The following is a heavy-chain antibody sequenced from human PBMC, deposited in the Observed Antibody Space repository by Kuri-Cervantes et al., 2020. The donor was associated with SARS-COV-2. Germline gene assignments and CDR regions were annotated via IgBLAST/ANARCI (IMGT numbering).Heavy chain of an antibody. CDR2: ISSSSSTI. CDR1: GFTFSSYS. CDR3: ARAQPLALGNMDV. V-gene: IGHV3-48*01. J-gene: IGHJ6*03. Sequence: LSLTCAASGFTFSSYSMNWVRQAPGKGLEWVSYISSSSSTIYYADSVKGRFTISRDNAKNSLYLQMNSLRAEDTAVYYCARAQPLALGNMDVWGKGTTVTVSS. D-gene: IGHD2-2*01.